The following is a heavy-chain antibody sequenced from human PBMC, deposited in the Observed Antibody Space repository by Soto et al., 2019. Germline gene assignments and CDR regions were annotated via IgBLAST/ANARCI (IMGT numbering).Heavy chain of an antibody. CDR2: IVVGSGNT. CDR3: AASPYSGYDSDWFDP. D-gene: IGHD5-12*01. CDR1: GFTFTSSA. Sequence: SVKVSCKASGFTFTSSAMQWVRQARGQRLEWIGWIVVGSGNTNYAQKFQERVTITRDMSTSTAYMELSSLRSEDTAVYYCAASPYSGYDSDWFDPWGQGTLVTVSS. V-gene: IGHV1-58*02. J-gene: IGHJ5*02.